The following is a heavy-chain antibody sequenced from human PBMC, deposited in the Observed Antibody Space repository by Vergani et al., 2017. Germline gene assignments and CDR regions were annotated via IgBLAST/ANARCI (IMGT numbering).Heavy chain of an antibody. CDR3: AKSGWLQHFGAHYLDS. Sequence: EVQLLESGGRLVQPGGSLRLSCVASGFAFSRSAMSWVRQAPGKGLEWVSGLTASGSGISYADSVRGRFTSSRANSKNTLFLQMDSLRAEDTAVYYCAKSGWLQHFGAHYLDSWVQGMLVTVSS. J-gene: IGHJ4*02. V-gene: IGHV3-23*01. CDR2: LTASGSGI. D-gene: IGHD5-24*01. CDR1: GFAFSRSA.